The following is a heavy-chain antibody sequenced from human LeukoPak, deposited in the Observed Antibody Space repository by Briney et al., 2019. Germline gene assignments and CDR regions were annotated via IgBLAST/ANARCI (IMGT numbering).Heavy chain of an antibody. CDR2: ISGSGGST. V-gene: IGHV3-23*01. J-gene: IGHJ4*02. CDR1: GFTFSSYA. CDR3: AKDGYYDSSPTPFIDY. D-gene: IGHD3-22*01. Sequence: PGGSLRLSCAASGFTFSSYAMSWVRQAPGKGLEWVSAISGSGGSTYYADSVKGRFTISRDNSKNTLYLQMNSLRAKDTAVYYCAKDGYYDSSPTPFIDYWGQGTLVTVSS.